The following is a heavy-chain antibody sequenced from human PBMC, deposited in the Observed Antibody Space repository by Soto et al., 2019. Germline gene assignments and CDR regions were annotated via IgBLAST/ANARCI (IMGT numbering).Heavy chain of an antibody. J-gene: IGHJ4*02. CDR2: FDPEDGET. D-gene: IGHD1-1*01. CDR1: EYTLTELS. Sequence: ASVKVSCKVSEYTLTELSMHWVRQAPGKGLEWMGGFDPEDGETIYAQKFQGRVTMTEDTSTDTAYMELSSLRSEDTAVYYCATEIYDNWNDRAFDYWGQGTLVTVSS. V-gene: IGHV1-24*01. CDR3: ATEIYDNWNDRAFDY.